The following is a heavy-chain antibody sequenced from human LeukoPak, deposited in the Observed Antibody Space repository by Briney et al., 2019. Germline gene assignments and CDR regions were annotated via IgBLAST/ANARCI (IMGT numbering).Heavy chain of an antibody. V-gene: IGHV4-59*01. CDR1: GGSTSSYY. Sequence: SETLTLTCTVSGGSTSSYYWSWIRQPPGKGLEWIGYSYYSGSTNYNPSLKSRVTISVDTSKNQFSLKLSSVTAADTAVYYCARETGYYGSGSRGYFDLWGRGTLVTVSS. D-gene: IGHD3-10*01. CDR2: SYYSGST. CDR3: ARETGYYGSGSRGYFDL. J-gene: IGHJ2*01.